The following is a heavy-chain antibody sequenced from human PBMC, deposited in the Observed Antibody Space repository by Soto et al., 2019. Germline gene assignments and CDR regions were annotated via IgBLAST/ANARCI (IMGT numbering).Heavy chain of an antibody. CDR2: LSWNSGSI. CDR3: AKDLDPTQLWLALGGVMAWIAFDI. D-gene: IGHD5-18*01. J-gene: IGHJ3*02. CDR1: GFTFDDYA. Sequence: EVQLVESGGGLVQPGRSLRLSCAASGFTFDDYAMHWVRQAPGKGLEWVSGLSWNSGSIGYADSVKGRFTISRDNAKNALYLQMNSLRAEDTALYYCAKDLDPTQLWLALGGVMAWIAFDIWGQGTMVTVSS. V-gene: IGHV3-9*01.